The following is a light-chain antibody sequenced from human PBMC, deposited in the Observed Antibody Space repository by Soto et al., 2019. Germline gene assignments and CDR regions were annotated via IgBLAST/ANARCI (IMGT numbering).Light chain of an antibody. CDR1: SSDVGGYNH. V-gene: IGLV2-14*01. Sequence: QSALTQAASVSGSPGQSITISCTGTSSDVGGYNHVSWYQHHPGKAPKLMIYEVSNRPSGVSNRFSGSKSGNTASLTISELQAEDEADYYCSSYTASSTRVFGTGTKLTVL. CDR3: SSYTASSTRV. CDR2: EVS. J-gene: IGLJ1*01.